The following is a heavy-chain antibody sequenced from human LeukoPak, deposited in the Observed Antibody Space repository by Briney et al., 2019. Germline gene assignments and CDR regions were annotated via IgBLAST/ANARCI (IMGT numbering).Heavy chain of an antibody. Sequence: KASETLTLTCTVSGGSISSSSYYWGWIRQPPGKGVEWIGSIYYSGSAYYNPSLKSRITISVDRSKNQFSLKLRHVTAAVTAVYSCAGHSEASPNYYGSGSYLVFENYYYYYYMDVWGKGTTVTVSS. CDR2: IYYSGSA. V-gene: IGHV4-39*01. D-gene: IGHD3-10*01. CDR3: AGHSEASPNYYGSGSYLVFENYYYYYYMDV. CDR1: GGSISSSSYY. J-gene: IGHJ6*03.